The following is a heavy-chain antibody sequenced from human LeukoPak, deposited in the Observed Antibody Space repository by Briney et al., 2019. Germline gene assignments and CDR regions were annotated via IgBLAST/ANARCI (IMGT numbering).Heavy chain of an antibody. CDR3: ARSKDILTGYCFDY. CDR2: IYYSGST. V-gene: IGHV4-61*01. Sequence: SETLSLTCTVSGYSISSGYYWGWIRQPPGKGLEWIGYIYYSGSTKCNPSLKSRVTISVDTSKKQFSLKLSSVTAADTAVYYCARSKDILTGYCFDYWGQGTLVTVSS. D-gene: IGHD3-9*01. J-gene: IGHJ4*02. CDR1: GYSISSGYY.